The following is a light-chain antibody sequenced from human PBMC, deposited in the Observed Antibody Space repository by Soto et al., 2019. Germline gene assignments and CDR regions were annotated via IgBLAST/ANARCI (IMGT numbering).Light chain of an antibody. J-gene: IGKJ2*01. CDR1: QSIRTY. CDR3: QQSLGDPYS. V-gene: IGKV1-39*01. CDR2: AAS. Sequence: DIQMTQSPSSLSASVGDRITITCRASQSIRTYLNWYQQKTGKAPKLLIFAASNLQSGVPSRFSGSGSAAEFSLTISSLQPEDFATYYCQQSLGDPYSFGQGTKVEI.